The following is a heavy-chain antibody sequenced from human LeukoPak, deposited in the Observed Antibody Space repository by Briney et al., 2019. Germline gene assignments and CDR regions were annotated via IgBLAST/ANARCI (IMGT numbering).Heavy chain of an antibody. D-gene: IGHD2-15*01. J-gene: IGHJ4*02. CDR3: ARISWQDTPY. V-gene: IGHV6-1*01. Sequence: SETLSLTCTVSGGSISSYYWSWLRQSPGRGLEWLGRTYYRSKWNNDYAASVKSRITINPDTSKNQFSLQLNSVTPEDSAVYYCARISWQDTPYWGPGTLVTVSS. CDR1: GGSISSYY. CDR2: TYYRSKWNN.